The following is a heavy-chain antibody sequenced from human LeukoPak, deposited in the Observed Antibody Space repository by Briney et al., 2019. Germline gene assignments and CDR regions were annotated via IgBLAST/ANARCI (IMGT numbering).Heavy chain of an antibody. D-gene: IGHD3-10*01. CDR1: GFTFSSYW. CDR2: IRGSGGST. J-gene: IGHJ2*01. CDR3: AKGRMVRDWYFDL. Sequence: GGSLRLSCAASGFTFSSYWMSWVRQAPGKGLEWVSAIRGSGGSTYYADSVKGRFTISRDNSKNTLYLQMNSLRAEDTAVYYCAKGRMVRDWYFDLWGRGTLVTVSS. V-gene: IGHV3-23*01.